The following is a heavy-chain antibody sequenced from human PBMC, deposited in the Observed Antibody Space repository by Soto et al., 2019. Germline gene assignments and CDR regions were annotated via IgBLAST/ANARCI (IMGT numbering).Heavy chain of an antibody. Sequence: SLRLSCAASGFTFSDYTMTWVRQAPGKMLKCISVILADFNTFYAGSERGRFTISRDNSKNTLYLQMDSLRDEDTAVYYCARRVEGYFDYWAQGALVTVSS. CDR2: ILADFNT. CDR1: GFTFSDYT. CDR3: ARRVEGYFDY. V-gene: IGHV3-23*03. J-gene: IGHJ4*02.